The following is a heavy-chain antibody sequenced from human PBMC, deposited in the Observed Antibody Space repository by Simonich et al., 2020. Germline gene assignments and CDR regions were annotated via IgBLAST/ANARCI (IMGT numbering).Heavy chain of an antibody. CDR2: IYYCGST. Sequence: QLQLQESGPGLVKPSETLSLTCTVSGGSISSSSYYWGWIRQPPGKGLEWIGSIYYCGSTYYTPALKRRGTISVETSKNQFSLKLCSVTATDTAVYYCASLMYSRSWLCAFDIWGQGTMVTVSS. CDR1: GGSISSSSYY. D-gene: IGHD6-13*01. J-gene: IGHJ3*02. V-gene: IGHV4-39*01. CDR3: ASLMYSRSWLCAFDI.